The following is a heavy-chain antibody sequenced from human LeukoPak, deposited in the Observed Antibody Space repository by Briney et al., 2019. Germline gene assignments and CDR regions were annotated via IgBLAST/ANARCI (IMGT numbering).Heavy chain of an antibody. J-gene: IGHJ5*02. D-gene: IGHD4-23*01. CDR1: GGFFRGYY. Sequence: SETLSLTCAVYGGFFRGYYWRWIRQPPGKGLEWIGEINHSDTNYNPSLKSRVTISRDTSKNQCTLKLSSVTAADTAVDYCARGLTTVAMYNWFDAWGQGTPVTVSS. CDR3: ARGLTTVAMYNWFDA. CDR2: INHSDT. V-gene: IGHV4-34*01.